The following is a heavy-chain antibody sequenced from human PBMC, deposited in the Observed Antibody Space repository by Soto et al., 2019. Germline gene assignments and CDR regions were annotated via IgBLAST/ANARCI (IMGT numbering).Heavy chain of an antibody. CDR1: GGSISSYY. V-gene: IGHV4-59*01. CDR2: IYYSGST. D-gene: IGHD6-13*01. Sequence: SETLSLTCTVSGGSISSYYWSWIRQPPGKGLEWIGYIYYSGSTNYNPSLKSRVTISVDTSKNQFSLRLSSVTAADTAMYYCARGKGITTAYWGQGTLVTVSS. CDR3: ARGKGITTAY. J-gene: IGHJ4*02.